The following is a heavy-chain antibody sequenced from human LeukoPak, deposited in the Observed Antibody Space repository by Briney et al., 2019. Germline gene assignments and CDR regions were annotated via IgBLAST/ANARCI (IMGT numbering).Heavy chain of an antibody. CDR1: GYSISSGDYY. Sequence: SETLSLTCAVSGYSISSGDYYWSWIRQPPGKGLEWIGYIYYSGSTYYNPSLKSRVTISVDTSKNQFSLKLSSVTAADTAVYYCARGGYSYGTGIDYWGQGTLVTVSS. CDR2: IYYSGST. V-gene: IGHV4-30-4*08. D-gene: IGHD5-18*01. CDR3: ARGGYSYGTGIDY. J-gene: IGHJ4*02.